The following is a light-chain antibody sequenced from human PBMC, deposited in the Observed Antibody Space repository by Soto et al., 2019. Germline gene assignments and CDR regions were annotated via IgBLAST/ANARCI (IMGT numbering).Light chain of an antibody. CDR1: QNIRTY. CDR2: SAS. V-gene: IGKV1-39*01. J-gene: IGKJ1*01. CDR3: QQSFSFPWK. Sequence: DIQITQSPSSLSASVGDRVTFTCRASQNIRTYVNWYQRQPWKAPDLLIYSASSLQSGVTSRFSGSGSGTDFTLTINTLRPEAVATDYCQQSFSFPWKFGKGTKVEIK.